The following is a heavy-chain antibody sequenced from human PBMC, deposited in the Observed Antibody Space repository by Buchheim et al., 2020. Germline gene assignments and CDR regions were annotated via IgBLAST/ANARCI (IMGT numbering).Heavy chain of an antibody. V-gene: IGHV3-23*01. CDR3: AKDREHWYFDL. J-gene: IGHJ2*01. Sequence: EVHLLESGGGLVQPGGSLRLSCVASEFTFITSAMSWVRRAPGKGLEWVSAISGSGSSTYYADSVKGRFTISRDHSKNTLYLEMNSRRAEDTAVYYCAKDREHWYFDLWGRGTL. D-gene: IGHD1-1*01. CDR1: EFTFITSA. CDR2: ISGSGSST.